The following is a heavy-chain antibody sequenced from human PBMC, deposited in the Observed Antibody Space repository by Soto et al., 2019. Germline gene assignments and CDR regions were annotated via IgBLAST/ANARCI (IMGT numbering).Heavy chain of an antibody. J-gene: IGHJ4*02. CDR1: GGTFSSYA. Sequence: QVQLVQSGAEVKKPGSSVKVSCKASGGTFSSYAISWVRQAPGQGLEWMGGIIPIFGTANYAQKFQGRVTIQADESTRTASMELSSLRSEDTAVYYCAPSPAHYVDTAMVHWGQGTLVTVSS. CDR2: IIPIFGTA. CDR3: APSPAHYVDTAMVH. V-gene: IGHV1-69*01. D-gene: IGHD5-18*01.